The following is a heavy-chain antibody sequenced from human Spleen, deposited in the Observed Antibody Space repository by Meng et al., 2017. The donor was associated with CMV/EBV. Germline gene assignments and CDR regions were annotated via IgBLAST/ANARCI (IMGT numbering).Heavy chain of an antibody. J-gene: IGHJ4*02. Sequence: GESLKISCAASGFTFSDYYMSWIRQAPGKGLEWVSYISSSGSTIYYAGSVKGRFTISRDNAKNSLYLQMNSLRAEDTAVYYCARDQVSTAMATGYFDYWGQGTLVTVSS. CDR1: GFTFSDYY. CDR2: ISSSGSTI. D-gene: IGHD5-18*01. CDR3: ARDQVSTAMATGYFDY. V-gene: IGHV3-11*04.